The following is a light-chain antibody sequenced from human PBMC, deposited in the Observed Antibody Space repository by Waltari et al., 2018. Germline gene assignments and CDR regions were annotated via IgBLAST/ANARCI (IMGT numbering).Light chain of an antibody. V-gene: IGKV3-15*01. CDR1: QSVTSN. Sequence: IVMTQSPATLSVSPGERATLSCRASQSVTSNLAWYQQKPGQPPRLLIYGASTRATGIPARFSGSVSGTDFTLTISSLQSEDFAVYYCQEYNNWPTWTFGQGTKVEIK. CDR2: GAS. CDR3: QEYNNWPTWT. J-gene: IGKJ1*01.